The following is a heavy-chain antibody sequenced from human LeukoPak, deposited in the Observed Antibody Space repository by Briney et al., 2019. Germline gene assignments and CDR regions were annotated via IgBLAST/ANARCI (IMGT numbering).Heavy chain of an antibody. CDR2: INHSGST. D-gene: IGHD2-15*01. CDR1: GFTVSSNY. J-gene: IGHJ4*02. V-gene: IGHV4-34*01. CDR3: ARGRGRMGPFDY. Sequence: GSLRLSCAASGFTVSSNYMSWIRQPPGKGLEWIGEINHSGSTNYNPSLKSRVTISVDTSKNQFSLKLSSVTAADTAVYYCARGRGRMGPFDYWGQGTLVTVSS.